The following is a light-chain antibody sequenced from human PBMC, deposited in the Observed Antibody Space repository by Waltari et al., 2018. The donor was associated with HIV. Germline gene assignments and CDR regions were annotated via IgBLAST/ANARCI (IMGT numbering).Light chain of an antibody. CDR3: QQYYTYSYT. J-gene: IGKJ2*01. CDR2: KAS. V-gene: IGKV1-5*03. Sequence: DIQMTQSPSTLSASLGDRVLITCRASPSINNWLAWYQQKSGKAPKLLIYKASSLESGVPSTFSGSGYGTEFTLTISSLQPDDFATYYCQQYYTYSYTFGQGTKLEI. CDR1: PSINNW.